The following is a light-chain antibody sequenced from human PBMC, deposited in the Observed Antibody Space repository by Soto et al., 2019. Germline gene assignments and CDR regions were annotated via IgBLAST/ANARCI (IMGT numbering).Light chain of an antibody. CDR3: QHYGSSPPNT. V-gene: IGKV3-20*01. J-gene: IGKJ2*01. CDR1: QSVKSSY. Sequence: ELVLTQSPGTLSLSPGERATLSCRASQSVKSSYLAWYQQKPGQAPRLLIYGASSRATGIPDRFSGSGSGTDFTLIISRLEPEDFVVYYCQHYGSSPPNTFGQGTKLEIK. CDR2: GAS.